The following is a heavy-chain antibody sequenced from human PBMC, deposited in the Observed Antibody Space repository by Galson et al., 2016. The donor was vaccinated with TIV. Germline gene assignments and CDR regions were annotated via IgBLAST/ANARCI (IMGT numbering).Heavy chain of an antibody. CDR3: ARGYRVGDY. V-gene: IGHV3-33*01. Sequence: SLRLSCAASGFTFTSYGMHWARQATGKGLEWVADIWPDGGNKYYADSVKGRCTNARDNSKSTLYLQIDSLRAEDTAVYDSARGYRVGDYWGLGTLVTVSS. J-gene: IGHJ4*02. CDR2: IWPDGGNK. CDR1: GFTFTSYG. D-gene: IGHD1-26*01.